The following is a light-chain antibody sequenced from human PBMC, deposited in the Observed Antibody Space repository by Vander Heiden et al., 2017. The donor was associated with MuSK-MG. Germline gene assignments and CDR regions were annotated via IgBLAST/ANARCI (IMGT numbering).Light chain of an antibody. CDR1: SSDVGSYNL. CDR2: EVS. Sequence: QSALTQPASVSGSPGQSITISCTGTSSDVGSYNLVSWYQQNPGKAPKLMIYEVSKRPSGVSNRFSGSKSGNTASLTISGLQAEDEADYYCCSYAGSSTRYVFGTGTKVTVL. V-gene: IGLV2-23*02. J-gene: IGLJ1*01. CDR3: CSYAGSSTRYV.